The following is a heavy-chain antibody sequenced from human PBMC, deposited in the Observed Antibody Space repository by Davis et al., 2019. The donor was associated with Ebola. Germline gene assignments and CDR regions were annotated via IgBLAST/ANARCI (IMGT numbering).Heavy chain of an antibody. J-gene: IGHJ4*02. CDR2: IRYDGSNK. D-gene: IGHD6-19*01. Sequence: PGGSLRPSCAASGFTFSSYGMHWVRQAPGKGLEWVAFIRYDGSNKYYADSVKGRFTISRDNSKNTLYLQMNSLRAEDTAVYYCAKGRPVAGIPRYFDYWGQGTLVTVSS. CDR1: GFTFSSYG. CDR3: AKGRPVAGIPRYFDY. V-gene: IGHV3-30*02.